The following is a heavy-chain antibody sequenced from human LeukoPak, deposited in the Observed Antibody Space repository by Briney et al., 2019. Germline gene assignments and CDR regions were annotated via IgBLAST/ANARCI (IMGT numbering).Heavy chain of an antibody. Sequence: PSETLSLTCAVYGGSFSGYYWSWIRQPPGKGLEWIGEINHSGSTNYNPSHKSRVTISVDTSKNQFSLKLSSVTAADTAVYYCARRRFYYDSSGYYYASRLPNAFDIWGQGTMVTVSS. J-gene: IGHJ3*02. CDR2: INHSGST. CDR1: GGSFSGYY. D-gene: IGHD3-22*01. V-gene: IGHV4-34*01. CDR3: ARRRFYYDSSGYYYASRLPNAFDI.